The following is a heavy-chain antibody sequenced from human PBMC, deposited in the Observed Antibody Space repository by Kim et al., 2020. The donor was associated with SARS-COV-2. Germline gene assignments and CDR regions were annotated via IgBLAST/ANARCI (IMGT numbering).Heavy chain of an antibody. V-gene: IGHV4-39*01. CDR1: GGSISSSSYY. CDR2: IYYSGST. J-gene: IGHJ4*02. CDR3: AHSGFGELSSFDY. D-gene: IGHD3-10*01. Sequence: SETLSLTCTVSGGSISSSSYYWGWIRQPPGKGLEWIGSIYYSGSTYYNPSLKSRVTISVDTSKNQFSLKLSSVTAADTAVYYCAHSGFGELSSFDYWGQGTLVTVSS.